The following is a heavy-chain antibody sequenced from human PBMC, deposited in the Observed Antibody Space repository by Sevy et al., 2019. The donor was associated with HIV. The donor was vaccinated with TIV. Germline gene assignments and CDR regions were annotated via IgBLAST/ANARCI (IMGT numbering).Heavy chain of an antibody. CDR1: GDSISSYY. CDR2: IIYNGIT. V-gene: IGHV4-59*01. Sequence: SETLSLTCTVSGDSISSYYWSWIRQPPGKGLEWIGYIIYNGITNYNRSLKSRVTISVDTSKNKFSLKLSSVTASDTAVYYCARSIAAPRGMDVWGQGTTVTVSS. D-gene: IGHD6-6*01. CDR3: ARSIAAPRGMDV. J-gene: IGHJ6*02.